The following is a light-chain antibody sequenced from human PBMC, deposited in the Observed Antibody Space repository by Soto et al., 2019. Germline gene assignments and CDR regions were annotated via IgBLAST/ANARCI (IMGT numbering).Light chain of an antibody. CDR1: TGAVASDHW. V-gene: IGLV7-46*01. Sequence: QAVLTQAPSLTVSPGGTVTLTCASSTGAVASDHWPYWFQQKPGQAPRILIYDISSKHSWTPARFSGSLLGGKAALSLSGAQPDDEADYCCLHPCSGAWVFGGGTKLTVL. CDR2: DIS. J-gene: IGLJ3*02. CDR3: LHPCSGAWV.